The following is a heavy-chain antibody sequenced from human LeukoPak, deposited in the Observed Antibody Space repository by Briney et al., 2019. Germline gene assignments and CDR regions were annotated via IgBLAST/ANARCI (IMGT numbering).Heavy chain of an antibody. CDR1: GGSFSGYY. D-gene: IGHD3-22*01. Sequence: PSETLSLTCAVYGGSFSGYYWSWIRQPPGKGLEWIGEINHSGSTNYNPSLKSRVTISVDTSKNQFSLKLSSVTAADTAVYYCARGTRNWQVTMIVGSRYFDYWGQGTLVTVSS. CDR3: ARGTRNWQVTMIVGSRYFDY. CDR2: INHSGST. J-gene: IGHJ4*02. V-gene: IGHV4-34*01.